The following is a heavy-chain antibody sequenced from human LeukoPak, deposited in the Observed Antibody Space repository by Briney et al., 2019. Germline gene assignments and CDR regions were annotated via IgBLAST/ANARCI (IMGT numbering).Heavy chain of an antibody. J-gene: IGHJ4*02. CDR3: ARDSGGSSGWYYFDY. Sequence: PGGSLRLSCAASEFTFSNFGMNWVRQAPGKGLEWVSYISSSSSSIYYTDSARGRFTISRDNAKNSLYLQMNSLRDEDTAVYYCARDSGGSSGWYYFDYWGQGTLVTVSS. V-gene: IGHV3-48*02. CDR2: ISSSSSSI. D-gene: IGHD6-13*01. CDR1: EFTFSNFG.